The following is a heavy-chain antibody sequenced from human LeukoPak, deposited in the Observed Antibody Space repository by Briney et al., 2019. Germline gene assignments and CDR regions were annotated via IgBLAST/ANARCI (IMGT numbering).Heavy chain of an antibody. D-gene: IGHD1-26*01. CDR3: ASLPVGVDY. CDR1: GFTVSSSH. V-gene: IGHV3-66*01. Sequence: PGGSLRLSCAASGFTVSSSHMSWVRQAPGKGLEWVSVIYTGGGTYYADSVKGRFTISRDNSKNTLHLQMNSLRAEDTAVYYCASLPVGVDYWGQGTLVTVSS. J-gene: IGHJ4*02. CDR2: IYTGGGT.